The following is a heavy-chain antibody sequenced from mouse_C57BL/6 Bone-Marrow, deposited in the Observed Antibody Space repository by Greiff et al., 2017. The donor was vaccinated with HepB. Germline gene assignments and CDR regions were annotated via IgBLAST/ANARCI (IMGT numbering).Heavy chain of an antibody. V-gene: IGHV1-81*01. CDR1: GYTFTSYG. J-gene: IGHJ3*01. Sequence: VQRVESGAELARPGASVKLSCKASGYTFTSYGISWVKQRTGQGLEWIGEIYPRSGNTYYNEKFKGKATLTADKSSSTAYMELRSLTSEDSAVYFCARWDGYYVGWFAYWGQGTLVTVSA. CDR2: IYPRSGNT. CDR3: ARWDGYYVGWFAY. D-gene: IGHD2-3*01.